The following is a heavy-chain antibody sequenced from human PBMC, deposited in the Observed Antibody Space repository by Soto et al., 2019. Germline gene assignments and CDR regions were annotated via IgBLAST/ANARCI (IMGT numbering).Heavy chain of an antibody. V-gene: IGHV4-59*08. CDR2: IYYSGST. J-gene: IGHJ4*02. Sequence: SETLSLTCTVSGGSISSYYWRWIRQPPGKGLEWIGYIYYSGSTNYNPSLKSRVTISVDTSKNQFSLKLSSVTAADTAVYYCARRYGYSFAYRGQVTLVTIS. D-gene: IGHD4-17*01. CDR3: ARRYGYSFAY. CDR1: GGSISSYY.